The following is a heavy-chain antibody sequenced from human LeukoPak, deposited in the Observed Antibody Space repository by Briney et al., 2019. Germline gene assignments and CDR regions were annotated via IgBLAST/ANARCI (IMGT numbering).Heavy chain of an antibody. Sequence: SQTLSLTCAISGDSVSSNSAAWNWIRQSPSRGLEWLGRTYYRSKWYNDYAVSVKSRITINPDTSKNQFSLQLNSVTPEDTAVYYCARGYSSGWYGNYYYYYYMDVWGKGTTVTISS. V-gene: IGHV6-1*01. CDR1: GDSVSSNSAA. D-gene: IGHD6-19*01. CDR2: TYYRSKWYN. CDR3: ARGYSSGWYGNYYYYYYMDV. J-gene: IGHJ6*03.